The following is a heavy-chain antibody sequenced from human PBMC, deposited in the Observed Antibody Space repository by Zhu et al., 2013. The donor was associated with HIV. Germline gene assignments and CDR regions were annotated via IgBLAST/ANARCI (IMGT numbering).Heavy chain of an antibody. D-gene: IGHD2-21*02. Sequence: QVQLVQSGAEVKKPGASVKVSCKVSGYTLTELSMHWVRQAPGKGLEWMGGFDREDGETIYAQGFQDRVTMTEDTSTDTAYMELSSLRSEDTAVYYCASEQYIGRLYGGNSHDALDIWGQGTMVTVSS. V-gene: IGHV1-24*01. J-gene: IGHJ3*02. CDR3: ASEQYIGRLYGGNSHDALDI. CDR1: GYTLTELS. CDR2: FDREDGET.